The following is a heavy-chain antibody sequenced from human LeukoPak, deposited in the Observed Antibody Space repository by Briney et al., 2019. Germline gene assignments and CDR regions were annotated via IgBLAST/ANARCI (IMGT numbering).Heavy chain of an antibody. J-gene: IGHJ4*02. CDR3: AKGSTFYYDSSAWFDY. Sequence: GGSLRLSCAASGFTFSSYWMSWVRQAPGKGLEWVVNIKTDGSQIYYVGSVKGRFTISRDNAKISLYLQMNSLRAEDMALYYCAKGSTFYYDSSAWFDYWGQGTLVTVSS. CDR1: GFTFSSYW. D-gene: IGHD3-22*01. CDR2: IKTDGSQI. V-gene: IGHV3-7*03.